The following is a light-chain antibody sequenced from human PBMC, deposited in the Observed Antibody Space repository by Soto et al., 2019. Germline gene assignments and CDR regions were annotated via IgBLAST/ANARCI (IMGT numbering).Light chain of an antibody. CDR3: QQYGSSPNT. CDR2: DAS. V-gene: IGKV3-11*01. J-gene: IGKJ5*01. CDR1: QSVSSY. Sequence: EIVFTQSPATLSLSPGERATLSCRASQSVSSYLAWYQQKPGQAPRLLIYDASNRATGVPARFSGSGSGTDVTLTISSLEPEDFAMYYCQQYGSSPNTFGQGTRLEIK.